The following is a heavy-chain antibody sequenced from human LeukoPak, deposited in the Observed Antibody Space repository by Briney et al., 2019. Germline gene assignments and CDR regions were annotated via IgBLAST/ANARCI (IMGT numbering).Heavy chain of an antibody. Sequence: PSETLSLTCTVSGGSIRSSSYYWGWIRQPPGKGLEWIGTIHYNGSTYYSPSLKSRVTISVVTSKSQFSLKLDSVTAADTAVYYCARGWRVYTSGWYTDWGQGTLVTVSS. CDR3: ARGWRVYTSGWYTD. CDR1: GGSIRSSSYY. CDR2: IHYNGST. J-gene: IGHJ4*02. D-gene: IGHD6-19*01. V-gene: IGHV4-39*07.